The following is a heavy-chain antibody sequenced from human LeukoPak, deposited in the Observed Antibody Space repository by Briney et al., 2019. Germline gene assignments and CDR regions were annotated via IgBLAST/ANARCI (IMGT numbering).Heavy chain of an antibody. CDR3: ARDDGWGRYKH. J-gene: IGHJ1*01. Sequence: GGSLRLSCAASGFTFSSYSMNWVRQAPGKGLEWVSYISSSSSTIYYADSVKGRFTISRDNAKNSLYLEMNSLRAEDTAVYYCARDDGWGRYKHWGQGTLVTVSS. CDR1: GFTFSSYS. D-gene: IGHD3-16*01. V-gene: IGHV3-48*01. CDR2: ISSSSSTI.